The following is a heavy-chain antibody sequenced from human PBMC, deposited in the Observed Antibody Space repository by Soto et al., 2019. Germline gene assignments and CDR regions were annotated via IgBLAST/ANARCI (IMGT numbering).Heavy chain of an antibody. CDR3: ATPGDYDFWSGDRFDY. J-gene: IGHJ4*02. V-gene: IGHV4-39*01. CDR2: IYSSGST. D-gene: IGHD3-3*01. Sequence: PSETLSLTCTVSGGSISSSSYYWGWIRQPPGKGLEWIGSIYSSGSTYYNPSLKSRVTISVDTSKNQFSLKLSSVTAADTAVYYCATPGDYDFWSGDRFDYWGQGTLVTVSS. CDR1: GGSISSSSYY.